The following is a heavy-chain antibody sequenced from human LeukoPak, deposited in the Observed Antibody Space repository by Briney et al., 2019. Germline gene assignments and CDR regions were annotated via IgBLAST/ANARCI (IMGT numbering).Heavy chain of an antibody. V-gene: IGHV3-23*01. CDR2: ISGSGGST. CDR3: AKAKLLWFGESQYYFDY. Sequence: GGSLRLSCAASGFTFSSYAMSWVRQAPGKGLEWVSAISGSGGSTYYADSVKGRFTISSDNSKNTLYLQMNSLRAEDTAVYYCAKAKLLWFGESQYYFDYWGQGTLVTVSS. CDR1: GFTFSSYA. D-gene: IGHD3-10*01. J-gene: IGHJ4*02.